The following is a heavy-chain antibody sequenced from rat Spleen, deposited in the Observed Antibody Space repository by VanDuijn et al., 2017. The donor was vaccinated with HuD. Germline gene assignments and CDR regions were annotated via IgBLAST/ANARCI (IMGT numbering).Heavy chain of an antibody. V-gene: IGHV5-29*01. J-gene: IGHJ2*01. CDR1: GFTFSNFP. CDR2: ISYDGGST. CDR3: ARLFSWRYYSVHDY. D-gene: IGHD1-1*01. Sequence: EVQLVEAGGGLVQPGRSLKLSCAASGFTFSNFPMAWVRQAPTKGLEWVATISYDGGSTYYRDSVKGRFTVSRDIAKSTLYLHMNDLRSEDTATYYCARLFSWRYYSVHDYWGQGVMVTVSS.